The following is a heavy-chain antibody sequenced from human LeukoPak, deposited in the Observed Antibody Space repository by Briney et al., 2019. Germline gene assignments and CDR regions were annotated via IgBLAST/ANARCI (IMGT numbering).Heavy chain of an antibody. J-gene: IGHJ4*02. CDR3: ARDRCGGGSCHYYFDY. Sequence: PGGSLRLSCAASGFTFSRNGMHWVRQAPGKGLEWVAVIWYDGSNKYYADFVKGRFTISRDNSKNTLYLQMNSLRADDTAVHFCARDRCGGGSCHYYFDYWGQGTLVTVSS. CDR1: GFTFSRNG. D-gene: IGHD2-15*01. CDR2: IWYDGSNK. V-gene: IGHV3-33*08.